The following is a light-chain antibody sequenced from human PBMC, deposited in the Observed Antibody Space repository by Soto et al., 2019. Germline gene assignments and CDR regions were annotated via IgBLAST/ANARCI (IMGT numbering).Light chain of an antibody. CDR3: QQYVSKTT. V-gene: IGKV3-20*01. J-gene: IGKJ3*01. CDR2: GAS. Sequence: DIVLTQSPGTLSLSPAETATLSCRASQSLAGNYLAWYQQKPGQAPRLLISGASSRATGIPDRFSGSGSGTEFTLTISGLEPEDFAVYYCQQYVSKTTFGPGTKVDIK. CDR1: QSLAGNY.